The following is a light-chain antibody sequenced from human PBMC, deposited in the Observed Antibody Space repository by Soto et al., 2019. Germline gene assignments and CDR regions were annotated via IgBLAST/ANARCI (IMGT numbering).Light chain of an antibody. CDR1: HNDIGTYDY. CDR3: SSFTSNRIYV. V-gene: IGLV2-14*03. J-gene: IGLJ1*01. Sequence: SALTQPTSVSGSPGQSITISCTGNHNDIGTYDYVSWYQQHPGRAPRLLIHGVTTRPSGISDRFSASKSGLTASLTISGLQPEGEADYYCSSFTSNRIYVFGPGTKVTVL. CDR2: GVT.